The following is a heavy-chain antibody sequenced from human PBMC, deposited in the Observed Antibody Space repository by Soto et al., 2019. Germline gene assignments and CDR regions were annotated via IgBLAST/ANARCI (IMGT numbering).Heavy chain of an antibody. J-gene: IGHJ6*02. CDR2: IYHSGST. CDR3: ARGHGAARLYYYYGMDV. V-gene: IGHV4-30-2*01. Sequence: QLQLQESGSGLVKPSQTLSLTCAVSGGSISSGGYSWSWIRQPPGKGLEWIGYIYHSGSTNYNPSLKSRVTISVDTSKNQFSLKLSSVTAADTAVYYCARGHGAARLYYYYGMDVWGQGTTVTVSS. CDR1: GGSISSGGYS. D-gene: IGHD6-6*01.